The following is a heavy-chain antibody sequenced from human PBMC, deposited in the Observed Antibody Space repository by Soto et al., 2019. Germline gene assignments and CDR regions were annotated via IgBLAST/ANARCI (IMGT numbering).Heavy chain of an antibody. V-gene: IGHV1-69*04. CDR1: GGTFSSYT. Sequence: SVKVSCKASGGTFSSYTISWVRQAPGQGLEWMGRIIPILGIANYAQKFQGRVTITADKSTSTAYMELSSLRSEDTAVFYCARDSGWFGEPSHDNWFDPWGQGTLVTVSS. J-gene: IGHJ5*02. CDR2: IIPILGIA. D-gene: IGHD3-10*01. CDR3: ARDSGWFGEPSHDNWFDP.